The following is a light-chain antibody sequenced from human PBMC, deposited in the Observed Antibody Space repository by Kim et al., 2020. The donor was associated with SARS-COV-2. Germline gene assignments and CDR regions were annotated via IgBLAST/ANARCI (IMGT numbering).Light chain of an antibody. Sequence: SVLTQFPGTLSLSPGETATLSGRTSQSVSGNYLAWYQQKPGQAPRLLIHGASSRATGIPDRFRGSASGTDFILTISRLEPEDFAVYYCQQYHSSLTFGGGTKVDIK. J-gene: IGKJ4*01. CDR1: QSVSGNY. V-gene: IGKV3-20*01. CDR2: GAS. CDR3: QQYHSSLT.